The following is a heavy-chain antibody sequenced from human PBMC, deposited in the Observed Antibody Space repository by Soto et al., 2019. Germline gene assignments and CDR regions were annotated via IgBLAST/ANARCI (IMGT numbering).Heavy chain of an antibody. Sequence: QVQLVQSGAEVKKPWASVKVSCKAPGYTFTSFDINWVRQAAGQGLEWMGWMNPNSGTTGSAQKLQGRVTMTRDTAIDTAYMELTSLRSEDTAVYYCGRLYVFMEVWGQGTTVTGSS. CDR1: GYTFTSFD. J-gene: IGHJ6*02. D-gene: IGHD2-8*01. V-gene: IGHV1-8*01. CDR2: MNPNSGTT. CDR3: GRLYVFMEV.